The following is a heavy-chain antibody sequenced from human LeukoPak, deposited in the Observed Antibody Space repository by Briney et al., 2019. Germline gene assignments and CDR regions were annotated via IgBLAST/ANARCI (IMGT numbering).Heavy chain of an antibody. CDR3: ARDRGASWFDP. CDR2: VSISGGTI. CDR1: GFTFSGHN. J-gene: IGHJ5*02. Sequence: GGSLRLSCAASGFTFSGHNMNWVRQAPGKGLEWISFVSISGGTIYYADSVKGRFRISRDNAKSSLDLEMSSLRAEDTAVYYCARDRGASWFDPWGQGTLVTVSS. V-gene: IGHV3-48*04.